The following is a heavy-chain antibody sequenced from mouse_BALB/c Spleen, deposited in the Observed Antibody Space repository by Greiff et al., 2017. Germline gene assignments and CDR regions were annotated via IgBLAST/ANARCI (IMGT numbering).Heavy chain of an antibody. V-gene: IGHV5-9-4*01. J-gene: IGHJ4*01. Sequence: EVQVVESGGGLVKPGGSLKLSCAASGFTFSSYAMSWVRQSPEKRLEWVAEISSGGSYTYYPDTVTGRFTISRDNAKNTLYLEMSSLRSEDTAMYYCARENYYGSSHAMDYWGQGTSVTVSS. D-gene: IGHD1-1*01. CDR2: ISSGGSYT. CDR1: GFTFSSYA. CDR3: ARENYYGSSHAMDY.